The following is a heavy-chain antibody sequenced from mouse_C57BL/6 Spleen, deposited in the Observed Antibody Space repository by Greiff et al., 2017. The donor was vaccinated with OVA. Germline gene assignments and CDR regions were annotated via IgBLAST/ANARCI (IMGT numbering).Heavy chain of an antibody. V-gene: IGHV5-17*01. Sequence: EVMLVESGGGLVKPGGSLKLSCAASGFTFSDYGMHWVRQAPEKGLEWVAYISSGSSTIYYADTVKGRFTISRDNAKNTLFLQMTSLRSEDTAMYYCARKQDYDYDGGAMDYWGQGTSVTVSS. CDR3: ARKQDYDYDGGAMDY. D-gene: IGHD2-4*01. CDR2: ISSGSSTI. J-gene: IGHJ4*01. CDR1: GFTFSDYG.